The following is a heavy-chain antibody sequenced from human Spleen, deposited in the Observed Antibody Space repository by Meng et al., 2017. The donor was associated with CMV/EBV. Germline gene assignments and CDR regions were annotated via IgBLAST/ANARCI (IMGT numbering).Heavy chain of an antibody. V-gene: IGHV1-2*02. CDR2: IYPNSGGT. CDR1: GYRFTDHY. CDR3: ARDNDWGPDY. Sequence: ASVKVSCKASGYRFTDHYFHWVRQAPGQGLEWMGWIYPNSGGTYYAQKFQGRLTVTRDTSISTGYMELSSLGSDDTAVYYCARDNDWGPDYWGQGTLVTVSS. D-gene: IGHD7-27*01. J-gene: IGHJ4*02.